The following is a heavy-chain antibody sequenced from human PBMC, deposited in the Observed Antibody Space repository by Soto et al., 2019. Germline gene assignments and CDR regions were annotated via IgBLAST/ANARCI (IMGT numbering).Heavy chain of an antibody. D-gene: IGHD3-3*01. CDR2: IKPDGSAK. J-gene: IGHJ3*01. Sequence: EVQLVESGGGLVQPGGSLRLSYVASGFTFTDHWMTWVRQAPGRRPEWVANIKPDGSAKYYMDSVRGRFAISRDNAKNSLSLQMTSLGPEDTAMFYCVRIRGGGAYDLWGQGTMVTVS. CDR3: VRIRGGGAYDL. CDR1: GFTFTDHW. V-gene: IGHV3-7*05.